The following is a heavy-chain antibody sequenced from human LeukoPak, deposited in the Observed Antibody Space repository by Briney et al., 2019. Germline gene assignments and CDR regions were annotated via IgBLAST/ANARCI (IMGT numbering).Heavy chain of an antibody. D-gene: IGHD2-2*01. Sequence: ASVKVSCKASGYTFTSCDINWVRQATGQGLEWMGWMNPNSSNTGYAQKFQGRVTITRNTSISTAYMELSSLRSEDTAVYYCARVPEAAAPNYYYYYYMDVWGKGTTVTVSS. CDR1: GYTFTSCD. CDR2: MNPNSSNT. CDR3: ARVPEAAAPNYYYYYYMDV. J-gene: IGHJ6*03. V-gene: IGHV1-8*03.